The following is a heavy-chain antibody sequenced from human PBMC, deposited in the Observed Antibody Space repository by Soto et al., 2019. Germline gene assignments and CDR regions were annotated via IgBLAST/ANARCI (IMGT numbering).Heavy chain of an antibody. CDR2: ISSSSSYT. V-gene: IGHV3-11*05. CDR1: GFTFSDYY. Sequence: VQLVESGGGLVKPGGSLRLSCAISGFTFSDYYMSWIRQAPGKGLERVSYISSSSSYTNYADSVKGRFTISRDNAKNSLYLQVNSLRAEDTAVYYWARDKDGDYVDYWGQGTLVTVCS. J-gene: IGHJ4*02. CDR3: ARDKDGDYVDY. D-gene: IGHD4-17*01.